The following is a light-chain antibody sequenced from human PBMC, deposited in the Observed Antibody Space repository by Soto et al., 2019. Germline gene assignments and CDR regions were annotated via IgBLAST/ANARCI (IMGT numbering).Light chain of an antibody. V-gene: IGKV1-5*03. Sequence: DIQMTQSPSTVSASVGDRVTITCRASQSINSWLAWYQQKPGKAPKLLIYKASSLESGVPSRFSGSGSGTEFTLTISSLPPDDFATYYCQQYHTYPCTFGQGTKVEI. J-gene: IGKJ1*01. CDR2: KAS. CDR3: QQYHTYPCT. CDR1: QSINSW.